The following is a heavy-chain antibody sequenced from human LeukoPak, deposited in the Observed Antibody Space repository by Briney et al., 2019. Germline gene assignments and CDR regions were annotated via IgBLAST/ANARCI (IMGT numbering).Heavy chain of an antibody. CDR3: ARDSGDIVVVPAAANWFDP. CDR2: IYYSGST. D-gene: IGHD2-2*01. V-gene: IGHV4-39*02. CDR1: GGSISSGSYY. J-gene: IGHJ5*02. Sequence: SQTLSLTCTVSGGSISSGSYYWGWIRQPPGKGLEWIGSIYYSGSTYYNPSLKSRVTISVDTSKNQFSLKLSSVTAADTAVYYCARDSGDIVVVPAAANWFDPWGQGTLVTVSS.